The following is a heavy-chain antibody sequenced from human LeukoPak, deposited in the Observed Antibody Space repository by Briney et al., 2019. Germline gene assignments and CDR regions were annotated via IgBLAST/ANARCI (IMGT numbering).Heavy chain of an antibody. CDR2: IYSGGDT. V-gene: IGHV3-66*01. CDR1: GFPVSGHF. CDR3: ATDMLRGNKLDH. D-gene: IGHD3-10*01. Sequence: GGSLRLSCAASGFPVSGHFMSWVRQPPGKGLEWVAIIYSGGDTFYADSVKGRFTISRDNSKNTLSLQMNSLRVDDTAVYYCATDMLRGNKLDHWGRGTLVTVSP. J-gene: IGHJ5*02.